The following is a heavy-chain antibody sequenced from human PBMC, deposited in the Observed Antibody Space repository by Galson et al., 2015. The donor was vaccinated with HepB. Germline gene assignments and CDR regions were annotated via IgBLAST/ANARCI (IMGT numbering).Heavy chain of an antibody. CDR1: GFTFSSYS. Sequence: SLRLSCAASGFTFSSYSMNWVRQAPGKGLEWVSSISSSSSYIYYADSVKGRFTISRDNAKNSLYLQMNSLRAEDTAVYYCARDVKGYCSSTSCYMGAFDIWGQGTMVTVSS. V-gene: IGHV3-21*01. CDR2: ISSSSSYI. D-gene: IGHD2-2*02. J-gene: IGHJ3*02. CDR3: ARDVKGYCSSTSCYMGAFDI.